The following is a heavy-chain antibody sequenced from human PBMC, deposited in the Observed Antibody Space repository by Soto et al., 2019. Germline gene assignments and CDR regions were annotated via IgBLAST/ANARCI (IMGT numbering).Heavy chain of an antibody. Sequence: QVQLVQSGDEMRKPGASVKVPCQASGYTFSNYGITWVRQAPGQGLEWMGWISAHNGNSKYAQSLQGRLTLTTDTSTSTAYMELRSLRSDDTAVYYCARDWYFYGSGSPNHMDVWGKGTTVSVSS. J-gene: IGHJ6*03. CDR2: ISAHNGNS. V-gene: IGHV1-18*01. D-gene: IGHD3-10*01. CDR1: GYTFSNYG. CDR3: ARDWYFYGSGSPNHMDV.